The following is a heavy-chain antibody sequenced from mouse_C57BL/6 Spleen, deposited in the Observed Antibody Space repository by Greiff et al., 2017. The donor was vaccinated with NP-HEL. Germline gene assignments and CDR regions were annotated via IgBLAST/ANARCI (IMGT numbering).Heavy chain of an antibody. D-gene: IGHD2-4*01. V-gene: IGHV1-15*01. J-gene: IGHJ2*01. Sequence: QVQLQQSGAELVRPGASVTLSCKASGYTFTDYEMHWVKQTPVHGLEWIGAIDPETGGTAYNQKFKGKAILTADKSSSTAYMELRSLTSEDSAVYYCTRYYDYHFDYWGQGTTLTVSS. CDR1: GYTFTDYE. CDR2: IDPETGGT. CDR3: TRYYDYHFDY.